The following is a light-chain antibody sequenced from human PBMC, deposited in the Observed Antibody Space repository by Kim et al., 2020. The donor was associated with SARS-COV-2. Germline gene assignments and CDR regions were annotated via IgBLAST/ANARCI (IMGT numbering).Light chain of an antibody. J-gene: IGKJ2*01. CDR2: GAS. V-gene: IGKV3-20*01. CDR1: QSISSSY. CDR3: QQYGVSPYT. Sequence: EIVLTQSPGTLSLSPGERATLSCRASQSISSSYLAWYQQTPGQAPRLLIYGASSRATGIPDRFSGSGSGTDFTLTITRLDPEDFAVYYCQQYGVSPYTFGQGTKLEI.